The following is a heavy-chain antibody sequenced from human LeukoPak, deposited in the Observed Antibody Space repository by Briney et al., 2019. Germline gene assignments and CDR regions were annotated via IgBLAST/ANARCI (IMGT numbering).Heavy chain of an antibody. V-gene: IGHV3-66*01. Sequence: GGSLRLSCAASGFTVSSNYMSWVRQAPGKGLEWVSVIYSGGSTYYADSVKGRFTISRDNSKNTLYLQMNSLRAEDTAVYYCARDLGKQLWLEYWGQGTLVTVSS. D-gene: IGHD5-18*01. J-gene: IGHJ4*02. CDR3: ARDLGKQLWLEY. CDR1: GFTVSSNY. CDR2: IYSGGST.